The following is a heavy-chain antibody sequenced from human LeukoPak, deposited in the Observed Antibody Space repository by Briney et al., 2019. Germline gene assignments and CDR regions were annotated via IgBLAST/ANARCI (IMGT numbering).Heavy chain of an antibody. CDR1: GGSISRYY. CDR3: ARMGVVGNPFDY. J-gene: IGHJ4*02. Sequence: SETLPLTCTVSGGSISRYYWSWIRQPPGKGLEWIGYISYSGSTNYNPSLKSRVTISVDTSKNQFSLELSSVTAADTAVYYCARMGVVGNPFDYWGQGTLVTVSS. CDR2: ISYSGST. V-gene: IGHV4-59*01. D-gene: IGHD4-23*01.